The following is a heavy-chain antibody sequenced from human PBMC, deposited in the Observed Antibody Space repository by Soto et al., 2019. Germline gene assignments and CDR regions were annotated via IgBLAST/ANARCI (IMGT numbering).Heavy chain of an antibody. Sequence: GGSLRLSCAASGFRFSDFGMTWVRQAPGKGLEWVSTIHPEGTNTHYADSVKGRFTISRDNSKDTLYLDMNSLRAEDTAIYFCAKDPSTGPADFWGQGTLVTVSS. CDR1: GFRFSDFG. D-gene: IGHD3-9*01. J-gene: IGHJ4*02. V-gene: IGHV3-23*01. CDR3: AKDPSTGPADF. CDR2: IHPEGTNT.